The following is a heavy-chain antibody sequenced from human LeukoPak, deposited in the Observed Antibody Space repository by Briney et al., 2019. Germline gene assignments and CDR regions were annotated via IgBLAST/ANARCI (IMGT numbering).Heavy chain of an antibody. CDR1: GFTFSSYG. J-gene: IGHJ4*02. D-gene: IGHD6-19*01. CDR3: AKDRGEQWLVTSSDY. CDR2: ISYDGSNK. V-gene: IGHV3-30*18. Sequence: GGSLRLSCAASGFTFSSYGMHWVRQAPGKGLEWVAVISYDGSNKYYVDSVKGRFTISRDNSKNTLYSQMNSLRPEDTAVYYCAKDRGEQWLVTSSDYWGQGTLVTVSS.